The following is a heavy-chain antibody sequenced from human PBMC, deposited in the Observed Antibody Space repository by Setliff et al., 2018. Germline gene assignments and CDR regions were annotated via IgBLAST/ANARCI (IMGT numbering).Heavy chain of an antibody. D-gene: IGHD2-15*01. CDR1: GYSFTTNW. CDR2: IYPGDSDT. J-gene: IGHJ5*02. Sequence: PGESLKISCKASGYSFTTNWIGWVRQMPGKGLEWMGIIYPGDSDTIYSPSFQGQVTISADKTLSTAYLQWSSLKASDTAIYYCARRAAAHDWFDPWGQGTLVTVPQ. CDR3: ARRAAAHDWFDP. V-gene: IGHV5-51*01.